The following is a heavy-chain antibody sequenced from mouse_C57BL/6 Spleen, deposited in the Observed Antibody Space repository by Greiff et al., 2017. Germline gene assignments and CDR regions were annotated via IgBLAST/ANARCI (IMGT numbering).Heavy chain of an antibody. V-gene: IGHV3-6*01. CDR2: ISYDGSN. CDR1: GYSITSGYY. CDR3: ARERYGNYYFDY. Sequence: ESGPGLVKPSQSLSLTCSVTGYSITSGYYWNWIRQFPGNKLEWMGYISYDGSNNYNPSLKNRISITRDTSKNQFFLKLNSVTTEDTATYYCARERYGNYYFDYWGQGTTLTVSS. J-gene: IGHJ2*01. D-gene: IGHD2-1*01.